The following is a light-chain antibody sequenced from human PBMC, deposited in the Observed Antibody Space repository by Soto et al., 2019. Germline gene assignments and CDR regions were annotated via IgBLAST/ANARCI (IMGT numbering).Light chain of an antibody. Sequence: DIQMTQSPSTLSASVGDRVTITCRASQSISTWLAGYQQKPGKAPKLLIYKASKLVGGVPSRFSGSGSGTEFHITISRLQPDDFAAYYCQQYNTCPLTLGGGTPVEIK. V-gene: IGKV1-5*03. CDR2: KAS. J-gene: IGKJ4*01. CDR3: QQYNTCPLT. CDR1: QSISTW.